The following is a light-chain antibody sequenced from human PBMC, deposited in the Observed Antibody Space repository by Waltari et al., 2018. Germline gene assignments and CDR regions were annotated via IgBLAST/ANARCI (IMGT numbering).Light chain of an antibody. CDR1: QSLTKRY. CDR3: QQYGSSVLYT. CDR2: GAS. V-gene: IGKV3-20*01. J-gene: IGKJ2*01. Sequence: EVVLTQSPDTLSLSPGERATLSCRASQSLTKRYLAWYQQKPGRAPRLLIHGASSSAAGIPDRFSGSWSVTDFTLTISRLEPEDFAVYYCQQYGSSVLYTFGQGTKLEIK.